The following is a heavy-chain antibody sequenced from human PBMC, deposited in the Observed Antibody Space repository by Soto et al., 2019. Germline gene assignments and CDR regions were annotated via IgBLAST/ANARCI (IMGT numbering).Heavy chain of an antibody. V-gene: IGHV3-7*04. CDR1: GFTFSNYW. Sequence: EMQLVESGGGLVQPGGSLRLSCAASGFTFSNYWMSWVRQAPGKGLEWVANIKQDGSEKYYVDSVEGRFTISRENTKNTLYLQMNSLRAEDTAVYHCARGYGWVDPWGQGTLVTVSS. CDR2: IKQDGSEK. D-gene: IGHD3-16*01. CDR3: ARGYGWVDP. J-gene: IGHJ5*02.